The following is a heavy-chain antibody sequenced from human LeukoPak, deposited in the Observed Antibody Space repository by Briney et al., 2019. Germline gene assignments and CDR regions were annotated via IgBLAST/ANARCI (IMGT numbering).Heavy chain of an antibody. Sequence: SETLSLTCAVYGGSFSGYYWSWIRQPPGKGLEWIGEINHSGSTNYNPSLKSRVTISVDTSKNQFSLKLSSVTAADTAVYYCAREYSNYYYYYGMDVWGQGTTVTVSS. CDR1: GGSFSGYY. CDR3: AREYSNYYYYYGMDV. V-gene: IGHV4-34*01. D-gene: IGHD4-11*01. CDR2: INHSGST. J-gene: IGHJ6*02.